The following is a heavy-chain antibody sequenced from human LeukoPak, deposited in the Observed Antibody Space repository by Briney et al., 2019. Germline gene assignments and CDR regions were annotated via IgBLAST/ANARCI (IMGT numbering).Heavy chain of an antibody. J-gene: IGHJ4*02. CDR1: GGSISSYY. D-gene: IGHD3-10*01. V-gene: IGHV4-4*07. Sequence: PSETLSLTCTVSGGSISSYYWSWIRQPAGKGLEWIGRIYTSGSTNYNPSLKSRVTMSVDTSKNQFSLKLSSVTAADTAVYYCARDGPLGGSGSYLDYWGQGTLVTVSS. CDR2: IYTSGST. CDR3: ARDGPLGGSGSYLDY.